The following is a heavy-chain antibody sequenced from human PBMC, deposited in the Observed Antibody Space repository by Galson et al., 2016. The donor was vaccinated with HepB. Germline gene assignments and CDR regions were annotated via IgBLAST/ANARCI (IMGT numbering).Heavy chain of an antibody. J-gene: IGHJ4*02. Sequence: SLRLSCAASGFTFSSYAMSWVRQTPGKGPEWVSVIRSTGAVTHYADSVRGRFTISRDNSKNTLSLEMDSLRAEDTDVYYCAKFRLGDTENVLTFDSWGQGTLVSVSS. CDR1: GFTFSSYA. D-gene: IGHD1-14*01. CDR3: AKFRLGDTENVLTFDS. CDR2: IRSTGAVT. V-gene: IGHV3-23*01.